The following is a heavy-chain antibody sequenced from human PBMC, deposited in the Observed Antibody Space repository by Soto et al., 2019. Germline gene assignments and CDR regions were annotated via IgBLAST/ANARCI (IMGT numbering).Heavy chain of an antibody. Sequence: GASVKVSCKASGYTFTSYGISWVRQAPGQGLEWMGWISAYNGNTNYAQKLQGRVTMTTDTSTSTAYMELRSLRSDDTAVYYCARGPIRVGATGHDWFDPWGQGTLVTVSS. CDR1: GYTFTSYG. CDR3: ARGPIRVGATGHDWFDP. D-gene: IGHD1-26*01. CDR2: ISAYNGNT. J-gene: IGHJ5*02. V-gene: IGHV1-18*04.